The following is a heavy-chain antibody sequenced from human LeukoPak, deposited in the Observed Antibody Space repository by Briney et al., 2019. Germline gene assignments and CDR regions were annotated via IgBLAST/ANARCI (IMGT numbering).Heavy chain of an antibody. V-gene: IGHV1-8*01. J-gene: IGHJ4*02. CDR1: GYTFTSYD. D-gene: IGHD6-13*01. Sequence: ASVKVSCKASGYTFTSYDINWVRQATGQGLEWMGWMNPNSGNTGYAQKFQGRVTMTRNTSISTAYMELSSLRSDDTAVYYCARDLYSSSWYTSGYWGQGTLVTVSS. CDR2: MNPNSGNT. CDR3: ARDLYSSSWYTSGY.